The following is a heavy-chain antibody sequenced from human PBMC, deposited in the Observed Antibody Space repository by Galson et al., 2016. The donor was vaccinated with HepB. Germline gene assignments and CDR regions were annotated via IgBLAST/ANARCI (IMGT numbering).Heavy chain of an antibody. J-gene: IGHJ4*01. CDR3: AKTGGRRTQSSSRPWLWDVDY. D-gene: IGHD6-13*01. Sequence: SLRLSCAASGFTFSSYAMSWVRQAPGKGLEWGSAISGSGGSTYYADSVKGRFTISRDNSKNTLYLQMNSLRAEDTAVYYCAKTGGRRTQSSSRPWLWDVDYWGHGTLVTVSS. CDR1: GFTFSSYA. V-gene: IGHV3-23*01. CDR2: ISGSGGST.